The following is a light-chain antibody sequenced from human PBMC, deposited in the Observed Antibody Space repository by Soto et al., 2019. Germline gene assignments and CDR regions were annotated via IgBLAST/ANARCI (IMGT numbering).Light chain of an antibody. CDR2: GAS. J-gene: IGKJ4*01. CDR1: QSVSSN. CDR3: QQYNSWLT. V-gene: IGKV3-15*01. Sequence: IVMTQSPATLSVSPGERATLSCRASQSVSSNLAWYQQKPDQAPRLLIYGASTRATGIPARFSGSGSGTDFTLTITGLQSEDFAVYYCQQYNSWLTFGGGTKVEIK.